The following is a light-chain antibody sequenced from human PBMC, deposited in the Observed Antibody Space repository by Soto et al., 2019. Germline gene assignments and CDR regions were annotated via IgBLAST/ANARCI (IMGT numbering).Light chain of an antibody. CDR2: EVS. Sequence: QSALTQPASVSGSPGQSITISCTGTSSDVGGYAYVSWYQQYPGKAPKLVISEVSNRPSGVSLRFSGSRSGNTASLTISGLQAEDEADYYCSSYTSRTTPVFGGGTKVTVL. J-gene: IGLJ2*01. CDR3: SSYTSRTTPV. V-gene: IGLV2-14*01. CDR1: SSDVGGYAY.